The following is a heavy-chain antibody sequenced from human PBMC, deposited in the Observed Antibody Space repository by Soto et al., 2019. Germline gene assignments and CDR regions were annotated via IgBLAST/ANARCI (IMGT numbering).Heavy chain of an antibody. CDR3: ATSQDSSGYWNSCFDP. CDR2: LIPIFGTA. V-gene: IGHV1-69*13. CDR1: GGTFSTYT. D-gene: IGHD3-22*01. Sequence: GASVKVSCKSSGGTFSTYTLAWVRQAPGQGLEWVGGLIPIFGTANYPQKFKGRVTITADESTSTAYMALSSLRSEDTAVYYSATSQDSSGYWNSCFDPWGQGTLVTVS. J-gene: IGHJ5*02.